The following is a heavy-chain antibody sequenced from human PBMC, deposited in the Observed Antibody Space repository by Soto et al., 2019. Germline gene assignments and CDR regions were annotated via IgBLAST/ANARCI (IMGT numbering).Heavy chain of an antibody. Sequence: SLRLSCAASGFTFSSYDMHWVRQATGKGLEWVSAIGTAGDTYYPGSVKGRFTISRENAKNSLYLQMNSLRAEDTAVYYCARESPAAGLLFDYWGQGTLVTVSS. D-gene: IGHD6-13*01. V-gene: IGHV3-13*01. CDR1: GFTFSSYD. CDR3: ARESPAAGLLFDY. J-gene: IGHJ4*02. CDR2: IGTAGDT.